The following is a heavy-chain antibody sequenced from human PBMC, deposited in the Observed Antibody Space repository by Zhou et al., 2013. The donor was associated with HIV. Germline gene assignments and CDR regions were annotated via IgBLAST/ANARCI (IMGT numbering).Heavy chain of an antibody. D-gene: IGHD6-13*01. Sequence: QVQLVQSGAEVKKPGASVKVSCKASGYTFTSYAMHWVRQAPGQGLEWMGWINAGNGNTKYSQKFQGRVTITRDTSASTAYMELSSLRSEDTAVYYCARASYSSQYYFDYWGQGTLVTVSS. CDR3: ARASYSSQYYFDY. CDR1: GYTFTSYA. J-gene: IGHJ4*02. CDR2: INAGNGNT. V-gene: IGHV1-3*01.